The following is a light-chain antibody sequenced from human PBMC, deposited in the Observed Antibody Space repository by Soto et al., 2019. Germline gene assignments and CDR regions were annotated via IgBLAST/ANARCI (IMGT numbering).Light chain of an antibody. CDR1: ERIYSAY. V-gene: IGKV3-20*01. Sequence: EVVLTQSPVTLSLSRVERSTLSCRASERIYSAYLGWYQQKPGQAPRLLIYGTSSRATGIPDRFSGSGSGTDFTLTISRLEPEDFAVYYCQQYGNSPITFGQGTRLENK. CDR2: GTS. J-gene: IGKJ5*01. CDR3: QQYGNSPIT.